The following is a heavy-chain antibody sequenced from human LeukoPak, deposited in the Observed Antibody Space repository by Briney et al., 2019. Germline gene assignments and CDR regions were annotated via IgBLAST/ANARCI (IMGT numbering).Heavy chain of an antibody. CDR1: GFTHNSND. D-gene: IGHD1-20*01. J-gene: IGHJ4*01. Sequence: AGEPLRLFCAASGFTHNSNDMIGLPQAPGKALEWVSLMYPGGSVYYTDSVKGRFTVSRDMSKNMMFLQMNTLRPDDTALYYCVRQGPGDNWRWGQGTLVTVSS. V-gene: IGHV3-66*02. CDR2: MYPGGSV. CDR3: VRQGPGDNWR.